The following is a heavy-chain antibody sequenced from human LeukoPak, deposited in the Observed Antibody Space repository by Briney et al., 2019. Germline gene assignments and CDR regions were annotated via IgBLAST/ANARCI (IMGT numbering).Heavy chain of an antibody. D-gene: IGHD6-19*01. CDR2: INEDGSQK. CDR3: ARDGGWHRSDY. V-gene: IGHV3-7*03. CDR1: GFTFRSPW. J-gene: IGHJ4*02. Sequence: GSLRLSCVESGFTFRSPWMAWLRQAPEKGLEWVANINEDGSQKYYLGSVTGRFTISRDNAKNSLYLQMNSLSAEDTAMYYCARDGGWHRSDYWGQGTLVIVSS.